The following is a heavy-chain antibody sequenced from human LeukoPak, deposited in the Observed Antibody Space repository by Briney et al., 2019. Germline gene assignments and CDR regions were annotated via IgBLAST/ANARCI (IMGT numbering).Heavy chain of an antibody. Sequence: GRSLRLSCAASGFTFSSYGMHWVRQAPGKGLEWVSIIYSGGNTYYADSVKGRFTISRDNSKNTLYLQMDSLRAEDTAVYYCARLTGALGNYWGQGILVTVSS. J-gene: IGHJ4*02. D-gene: IGHD1-26*01. V-gene: IGHV3-53*01. CDR1: GFTFSSYG. CDR3: ARLTGALGNY. CDR2: IYSGGNT.